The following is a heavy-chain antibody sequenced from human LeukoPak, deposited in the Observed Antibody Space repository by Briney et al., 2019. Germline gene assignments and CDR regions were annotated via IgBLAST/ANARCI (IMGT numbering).Heavy chain of an antibody. V-gene: IGHV4-34*01. CDR1: GGSFSGSY. Sequence: SETLSLTCVVYGGSFSGSYWSWIRQPPGKGLEWIGEINHSGSTNYNPSLKSRVTISVDTSKNQFSLNLSSVTAADTAVYHCARLLNYDILTGYNIEDYWGQGTLVTVSS. J-gene: IGHJ4*02. D-gene: IGHD3-9*01. CDR3: ARLLNYDILTGYNIEDY. CDR2: INHSGST.